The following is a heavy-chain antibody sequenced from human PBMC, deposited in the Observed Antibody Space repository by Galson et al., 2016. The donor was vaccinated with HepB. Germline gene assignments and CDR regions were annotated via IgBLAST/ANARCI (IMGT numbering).Heavy chain of an antibody. D-gene: IGHD2-21*01. J-gene: IGHJ4*02. Sequence: SLRLSCAASGFSFSNYAMNWVRQAPGKGLEWVSTITTGGDSTYYPDSVRGRFSISRDTSRITLYLQLTSLRAEDTAIYYCANEGGIHPTWFDYWGQGTLGTVSS. CDR1: GFSFSNYA. CDR2: ITTGGDST. CDR3: ANEGGIHPTWFDY. V-gene: IGHV3-23*01.